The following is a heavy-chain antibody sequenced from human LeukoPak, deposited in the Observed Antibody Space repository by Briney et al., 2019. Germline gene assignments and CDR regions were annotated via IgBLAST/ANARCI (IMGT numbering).Heavy chain of an antibody. CDR2: ISHHGNNE. CDR1: GFTFSTYP. CDR3: ARVHDTTGYYHYFDS. J-gene: IGHJ4*02. V-gene: IGHV3-30*04. D-gene: IGHD3-9*01. Sequence: PGGSLRLSCEASGFTFSTYPMHWVRQAPDKGLEWVAMISHHGNNEYYADSVKGRFTISRDNSNNTLYLQMTNQRVEDTPIYYCARVHDTTGYYHYFDSGGQGTLVTVSS.